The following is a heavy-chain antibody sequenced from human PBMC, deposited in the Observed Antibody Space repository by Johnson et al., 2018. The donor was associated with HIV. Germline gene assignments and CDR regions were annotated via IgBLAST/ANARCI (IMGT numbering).Heavy chain of an antibody. V-gene: IGHV3-30*04. D-gene: IGHD5-12*01. J-gene: IGHJ3*02. CDR2: ISYDGSNK. CDR3: AISSGYDSHGAFDI. CDR1: GFTFSSYA. Sequence: QMLLVESGGGVVQPGRSLRLSCAASGFTFSSYAMHWVRQAPGKGLEWVAVISYDGSNKYYADSVKGRFTISRDNSKNTLYLQMNSLRAEDTAVYYCAISSGYDSHGAFDIWGQGTMVTVSS.